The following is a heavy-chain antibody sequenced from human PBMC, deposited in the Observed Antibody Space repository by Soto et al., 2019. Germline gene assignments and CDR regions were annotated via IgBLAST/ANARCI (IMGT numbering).Heavy chain of an antibody. CDR3: AIFSRAARITYGMDV. J-gene: IGHJ6*02. Sequence: QVQLVQSGAEVKKPGASVKDSCKASGYTFTSYAMHWVRQAPGQRLEWMGWINAGNGNTKYSQKFQGRVTITRDTSASTAYMELSSLRSEDTAVYYCAIFSRAARITYGMDVWGQGTTVTVSS. CDR1: GYTFTSYA. V-gene: IGHV1-3*01. D-gene: IGHD6-25*01. CDR2: INAGNGNT.